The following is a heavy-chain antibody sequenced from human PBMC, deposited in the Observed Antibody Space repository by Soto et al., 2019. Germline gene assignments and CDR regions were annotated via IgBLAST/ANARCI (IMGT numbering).Heavy chain of an antibody. D-gene: IGHD2-21*01. Sequence: EVQLLESGGGLVQPGGSLRLSCAASGFTLSSNAMSWVRQAPGKGLEWVSTISASDGRTWYTDSVKGRFTISRDSSKNTLYLQMNSLRAEDTAVYYCAKVRVEIDVDFDYWGQGTLVTVSS. CDR1: GFTLSSNA. CDR3: AKVRVEIDVDFDY. CDR2: ISASDGRT. V-gene: IGHV3-23*01. J-gene: IGHJ4*02.